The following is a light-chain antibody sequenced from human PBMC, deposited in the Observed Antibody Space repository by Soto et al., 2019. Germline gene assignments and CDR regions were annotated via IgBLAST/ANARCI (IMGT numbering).Light chain of an antibody. V-gene: IGKV1-39*01. CDR2: AAS. CDR3: QQSYSTPPA. Sequence: DIQMTQSPSSLSASVGDRVTITCRASHSISSFLSWYQQKPGKAPKLLIYAASSLQSGVPSRFSGSGYGTDFTLTISSLQPEDFASYYCQQSYSTPPAFGQGTTVEIQ. CDR1: HSISSF. J-gene: IGKJ1*01.